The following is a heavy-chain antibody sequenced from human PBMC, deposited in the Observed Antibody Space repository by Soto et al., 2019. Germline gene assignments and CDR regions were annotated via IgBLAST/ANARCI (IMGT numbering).Heavy chain of an antibody. J-gene: IGHJ4*02. CDR2: ISGSGGGNL. Sequence: ELKMLESGGDLVQPGGSLRLSCAGSGFTFGNYAMSWVRQAPGKGLEWVSGISGSGGGNLYYADSVKGRFTISRDNSKNALYLQMNSLRAEDSAVYYWAKARNSSTWYNFDFWCQGTLVTVS. D-gene: IGHD2-2*01. CDR3: AKARNSSTWYNFDF. CDR1: GFTFGNYA. V-gene: IGHV3-23*01.